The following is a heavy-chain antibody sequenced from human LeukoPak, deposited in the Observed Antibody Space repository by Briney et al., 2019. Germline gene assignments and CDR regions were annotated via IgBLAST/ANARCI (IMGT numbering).Heavy chain of an antibody. V-gene: IGHV3-23*01. J-gene: IGHJ4*02. D-gene: IGHD2-15*01. Sequence: SGGSLRLSCAASGFTFSSYAMSWVRQAPGKGLEWVSAISGSGGSTYYADSVKGRFTISRDNSKNTLYLQMNSLRAEDTAVYYCARGASYCSGGSCYDYWGQGTLVTVSS. CDR2: ISGSGGST. CDR3: ARGASYCSGGSCYDY. CDR1: GFTFSSYA.